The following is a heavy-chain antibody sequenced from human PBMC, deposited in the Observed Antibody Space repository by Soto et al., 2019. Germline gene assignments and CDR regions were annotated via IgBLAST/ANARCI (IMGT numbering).Heavy chain of an antibody. CDR1: GGSITNYY. CDR2: IYTKERT. CDR3: ARDDYKDGGNNWFDP. Sequence: SETLSLTCTVSGGSITNYYWSWIRQAAGKGLEWIGRIYTKERTNYNLSFRNRVTMSVDTSKNQFSLKLDAVTAADTAVYYCARDDYKDGGNNWFDPWGQGTLVTVSS. D-gene: IGHD3-16*01. J-gene: IGHJ5*02. V-gene: IGHV4-4*07.